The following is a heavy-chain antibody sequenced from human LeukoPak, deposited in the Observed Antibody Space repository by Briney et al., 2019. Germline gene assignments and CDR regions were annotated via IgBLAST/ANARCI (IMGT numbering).Heavy chain of an antibody. Sequence: GGSLRLSCAASGLAFSAYKMHWVRQAPGKGLEWVSAISNNGGYTYYADSVQGRFTISRDNSKSTLSLQMNSLRAEDTAVYYCAKQLGYCSDGSCYFPYWGQGTLVTVSS. CDR1: GLAFSAYK. J-gene: IGHJ4*02. D-gene: IGHD2-15*01. V-gene: IGHV3-23*01. CDR3: AKQLGYCSDGSCYFPY. CDR2: ISNNGGYT.